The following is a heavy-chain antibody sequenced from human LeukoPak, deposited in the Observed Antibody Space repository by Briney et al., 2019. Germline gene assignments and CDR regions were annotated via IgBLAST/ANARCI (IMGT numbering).Heavy chain of an antibody. CDR3: AKDRGFDR. CDR2: ISGSGGST. CDR1: GFTFDDYG. J-gene: IGHJ5*02. V-gene: IGHV3-23*01. Sequence: WGSLRLSCAASGFTFDDYGMIWVRQAPGKGLEGISAISGSGGSTYYADSVKGRFTISIDNSTNTLYLQMNSLRAEDTAVYYCAKDRGFDRWGQGTLVTVSS.